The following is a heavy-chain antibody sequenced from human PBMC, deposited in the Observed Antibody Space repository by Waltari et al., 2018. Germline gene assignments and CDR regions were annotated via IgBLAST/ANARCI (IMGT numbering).Heavy chain of an antibody. CDR2: ISYDGSNK. CDR3: ARDSAPEGYFDY. Sequence: QVQLVESGGGVVQPGRSLRLSCAASGFTFSSYAMHWARQAPGKGLEWVAVISYDGSNKYYADSVKGRFTISRDNSKNTLYLQMNSLRAEDTAVYYCARDSAPEGYFDYWGQGTLVTVSS. J-gene: IGHJ4*02. V-gene: IGHV3-30-3*01. CDR1: GFTFSSYA.